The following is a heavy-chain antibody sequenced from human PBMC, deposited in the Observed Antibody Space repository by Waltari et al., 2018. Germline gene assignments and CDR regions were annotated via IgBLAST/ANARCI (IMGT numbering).Heavy chain of an antibody. CDR3: ARDSAPPFDY. J-gene: IGHJ4*02. D-gene: IGHD6-25*01. CDR1: GFTFSSYS. V-gene: IGHV3-48*01. Sequence: EVKLVESGGGLVQPGGSLRLSCAASGFTFSSYSMNWVRQAQGKGLGWVSYISSMSSTIYYADSVKGRFTISRDNAKNSLYLQMNSLRAEDTAVYYCARDSAPPFDYWGQGTLVTVSS. CDR2: ISSMSSTI.